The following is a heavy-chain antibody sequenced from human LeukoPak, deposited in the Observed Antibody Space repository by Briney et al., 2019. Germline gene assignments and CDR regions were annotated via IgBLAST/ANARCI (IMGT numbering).Heavy chain of an antibody. D-gene: IGHD3-3*01. V-gene: IGHV3-11*01. CDR1: GFTFSDYY. J-gene: IGHJ4*02. Sequence: GGSLRLSCAASGFTFSDYYMGWIRQAPGKGLEWVSYISSSGDTIYADSVKDRFTISRDNAKNSLFLQMNSLRAQDTAVYYCTKEGGLYDSGGYFDYWGQGTLVTVSS. CDR2: ISSSGDTI. CDR3: TKEGGLYDSGGYFDY.